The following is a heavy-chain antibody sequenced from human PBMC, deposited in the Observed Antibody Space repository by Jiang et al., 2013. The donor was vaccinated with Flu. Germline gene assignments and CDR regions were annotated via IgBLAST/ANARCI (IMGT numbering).Heavy chain of an antibody. CDR2: VWHSVST. D-gene: IGHD1-7*01. V-gene: IGHV4-38-2*01. Sequence: GPGLVKPSETLSLTCAVSGYSISSGYYWGWIRQPPGKGLEWIGIVWHSVSTHYNPSLKSRVTISFDTSKNHFSLRLNSVTAADTAVYYCARQNAGTTVDALDLWGQGTLVTVSS. J-gene: IGHJ3*01. CDR1: GYSISSGYY. CDR3: ARQNAGTTVDALDL.